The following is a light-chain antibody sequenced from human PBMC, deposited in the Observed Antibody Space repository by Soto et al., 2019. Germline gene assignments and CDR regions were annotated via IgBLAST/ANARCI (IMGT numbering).Light chain of an antibody. CDR1: SSDVGSYNR. Sequence: QSALTQPPSVSGSPGQSVTISCTGTSSDVGSYNRVSWYQQPPVTAPKLMIYEVSNRPSGVPDRFSGYKSGTTASLTISGLQAEDEADYYCNSYTSTNTYVFGTGTKLTVL. J-gene: IGLJ1*01. V-gene: IGLV2-18*02. CDR2: EVS. CDR3: NSYTSTNTYV.